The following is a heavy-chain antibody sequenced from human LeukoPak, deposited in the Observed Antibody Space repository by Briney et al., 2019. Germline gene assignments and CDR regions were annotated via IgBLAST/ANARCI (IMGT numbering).Heavy chain of an antibody. Sequence: SETLSLACTVAGGSISSYYWSWIRQPPGKGLEWIGYIYYSGSTNYNPSLKSRVTISVDTSKNQFSLKLSSVTAADTAVYYCARHGYSSGSLAWFDPWGQGTQVTVSS. CDR3: ARHGYSSGSLAWFDP. V-gene: IGHV4-59*01. CDR1: GGSISSYY. D-gene: IGHD6-19*01. J-gene: IGHJ5*02. CDR2: IYYSGST.